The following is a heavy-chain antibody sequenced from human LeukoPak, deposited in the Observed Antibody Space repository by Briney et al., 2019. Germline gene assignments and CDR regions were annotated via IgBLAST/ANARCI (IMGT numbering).Heavy chain of an antibody. Sequence: PSQTLSLTCTVSGGSISSGSYYWSWIRQPAGKGLEWTGRIYTSGSTNYNPSLKSRVTISVDPSKNQFSLKLSSVTAADTAVYYCARWIPGTEFDYWGQGTLVTVSS. CDR1: GGSISSGSYY. J-gene: IGHJ4*02. D-gene: IGHD3-10*01. CDR3: ARWIPGTEFDY. V-gene: IGHV4-61*02. CDR2: IYTSGST.